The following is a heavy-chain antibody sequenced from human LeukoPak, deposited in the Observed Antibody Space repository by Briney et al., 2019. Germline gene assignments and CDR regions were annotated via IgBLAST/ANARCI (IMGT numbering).Heavy chain of an antibody. J-gene: IGHJ4*02. CDR2: ISYDGSNK. V-gene: IGHV3-30*18. Sequence: GGSLRLSCVASGFTFSSYGMHWVRQAPGKGLEWVAVISYDGSNKYYADSVKGRFTISRDNSKNTLYLQMNSLRAEDTAVYYCAKDSSYYYGSGRFYWGQGTLVTVPS. CDR3: AKDSSYYYGSGRFY. CDR1: GFTFSSYG. D-gene: IGHD3-10*01.